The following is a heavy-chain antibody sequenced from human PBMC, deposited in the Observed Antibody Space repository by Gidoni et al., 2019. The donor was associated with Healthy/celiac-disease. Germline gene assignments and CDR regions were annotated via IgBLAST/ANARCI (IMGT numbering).Heavy chain of an antibody. J-gene: IGHJ4*02. CDR3: ARAVVGCSSTSCPYYFDY. Sequence: QVQLVQSGAEVKKPGSSVKVSCKASGGTFSSYDISWVRQAPGQGLEWMGGIIPIFGTANYAQKFQGRVTITADESTSTAYMELSSLRSEDTAVYYCARAVVGCSSTSCPYYFDYWGQGTLVTVSS. D-gene: IGHD2-2*01. CDR2: IIPIFGTA. V-gene: IGHV1-69*01. CDR1: GGTFSSYD.